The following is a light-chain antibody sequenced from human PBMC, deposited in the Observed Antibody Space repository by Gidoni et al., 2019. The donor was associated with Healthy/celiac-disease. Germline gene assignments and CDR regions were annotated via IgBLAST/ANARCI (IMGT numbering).Light chain of an antibody. CDR1: NIGSKS. J-gene: IGLJ3*02. CDR2: DYS. Sequence: YVLTQPPSASVAPRHTARTTCVVNNIGSKSVHWYQPKPGLAPVLVVYDYSDRPSGIPERFSGSNSGNTATLTISRVEAGDEADYYCQVWDSSSDHLNWVFGGGTKLTVL. V-gene: IGLV3-21*02. CDR3: QVWDSSSDHLNWV.